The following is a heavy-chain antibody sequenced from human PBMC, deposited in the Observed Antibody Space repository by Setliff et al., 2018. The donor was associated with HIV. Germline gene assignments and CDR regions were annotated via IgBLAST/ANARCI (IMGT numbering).Heavy chain of an antibody. D-gene: IGHD2-21*02. Sequence: SETLSLTCTVSAGSISTSSYYWGWIRQPPGKGLEWIGSIYYSGTTYYNPSLKSRVTMSVDTSKNQFSLKLTSLTAADTAVYYCARGAPGGYCGGDCYFQGDYQYYYYMDVWGNGTTVTVSS. J-gene: IGHJ6*03. CDR2: IYYSGTT. V-gene: IGHV4-39*01. CDR3: ARGAPGGYCGGDCYFQGDYQYYYYMDV. CDR1: AGSISTSSYY.